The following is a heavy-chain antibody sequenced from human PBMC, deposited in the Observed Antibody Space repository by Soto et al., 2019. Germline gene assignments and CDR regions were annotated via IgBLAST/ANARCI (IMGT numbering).Heavy chain of an antibody. V-gene: IGHV4-39*01. CDR2: IFYSGTT. D-gene: IGHD3-9*01. CDR1: GDSISSSNYY. CDR3: AKTGPYDILTYWYFDL. J-gene: IGHJ2*01. Sequence: QLQLQESGPGLVKPSETLSLTCTVSGDSISSSNYYWVWIRQPPGRGLEWIGSIFYSGTTYYNPSLKSRVTISIDTSKNRFSLKLSSVTAADTAVYYCAKTGPYDILTYWYFDLWGRGTLVTVSS.